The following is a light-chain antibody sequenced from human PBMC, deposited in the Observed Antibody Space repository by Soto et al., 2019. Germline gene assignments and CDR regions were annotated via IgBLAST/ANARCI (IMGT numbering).Light chain of an antibody. J-gene: IGLJ2*01. CDR2: SND. Sequence: QPVLTQAPSASGTPGQRVTISCSGSSSNIGSNTVSWYQQVPGTAPKLLIYSNDQRPSGVPDRFSGSKSGTSASLAIGGLQSEDEADYYCAAWYGSLNGWVFGGGTRSPS. CDR3: AAWYGSLNGWV. V-gene: IGLV1-44*01. CDR1: SSNIGSNT.